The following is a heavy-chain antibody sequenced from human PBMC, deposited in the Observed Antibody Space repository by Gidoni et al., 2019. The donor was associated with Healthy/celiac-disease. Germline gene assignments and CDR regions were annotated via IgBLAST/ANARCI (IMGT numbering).Heavy chain of an antibody. CDR2: LYPGDSET. CDR3: ARHSETYYYDSSGCVGGWYYYYGMDV. CDR1: GYSFTSSC. V-gene: IGHV5-51*01. D-gene: IGHD3-22*01. Sequence: EAPLVQSLAEVKTPCASLTISCTGSGYSFTSSCIASVLHLPGKGLEWMGILYPGDSETRYSPSSQGQVTISADKSISTAYLQWSSLKASDTAMDYCARHSETYYYDSSGCVGGWYYYYGMDVWGQGTTVTVSS. J-gene: IGHJ6*02.